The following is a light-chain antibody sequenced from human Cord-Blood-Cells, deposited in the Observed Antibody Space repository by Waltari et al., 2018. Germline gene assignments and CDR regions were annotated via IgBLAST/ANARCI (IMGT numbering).Light chain of an antibody. CDR1: SSDVGVYHY. CDR3: SSYTSSSTWV. CDR2: EVS. V-gene: IGLV2-14*01. J-gene: IGLJ3*02. Sequence: QSALTQPASAPGSPGQSTTISSTGTSSDVGVYHYVSWYQQHTGKAPKLMIYEVSNRPSGVSNRFSGSKSGNTASLTISGLQAEDEADYYCSSYTSSSTWVFGGGTKLTVL.